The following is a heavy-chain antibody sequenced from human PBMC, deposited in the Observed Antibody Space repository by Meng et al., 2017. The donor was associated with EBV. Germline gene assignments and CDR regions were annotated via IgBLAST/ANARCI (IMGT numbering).Heavy chain of an antibody. Sequence: PVKASGPTLVKPTQTLSLTCTFSGFSLSTSGVGVGWIRQPPGKALEWLALIYWDDDKRYSPSLKSRLTITKDTSKNQVVLTMTNMDPVDTATYYCAHRRDEYSSSWYGWFDPWGQGTLVTVSS. CDR1: GFSLSTSGVG. CDR3: AHRRDEYSSSWYGWFDP. J-gene: IGHJ5*02. D-gene: IGHD6-13*01. CDR2: IYWDDDK. V-gene: IGHV2-5*02.